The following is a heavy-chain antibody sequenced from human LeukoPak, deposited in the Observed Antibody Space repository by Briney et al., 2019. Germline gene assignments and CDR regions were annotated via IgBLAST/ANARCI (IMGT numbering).Heavy chain of an antibody. CDR2: IYYSGNT. Sequence: SETLSLTCTVSGGSISNYYWGWIRQPPGMGLGWIGSIYYSGNTNYNPSLKSRVTMSVDTSKNQFSLKLSSVTAADTAVYYCARDEGATRFDYWGQGTLVTVSS. CDR3: ARDEGATRFDY. V-gene: IGHV4-59*12. CDR1: GGSISNYY. D-gene: IGHD1-26*01. J-gene: IGHJ4*02.